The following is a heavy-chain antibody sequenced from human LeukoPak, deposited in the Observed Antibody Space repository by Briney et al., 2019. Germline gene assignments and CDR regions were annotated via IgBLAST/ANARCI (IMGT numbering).Heavy chain of an antibody. D-gene: IGHD6-6*01. V-gene: IGHV4-31*03. J-gene: IGHJ4*02. CDR3: ARGRSSSVYLDY. CDR1: GGSISSGGYY. CDR2: IYYSGST. Sequence: PSETLSLTCTVSGGSISSGGYYWSWIRQHPGKGLEWIGYIYYSGSTYYNPSLKSRVTISVDTSKNQFSLKLSSVTAADTAVYYCARGRSSSVYLDYWGQGTLVTVSS.